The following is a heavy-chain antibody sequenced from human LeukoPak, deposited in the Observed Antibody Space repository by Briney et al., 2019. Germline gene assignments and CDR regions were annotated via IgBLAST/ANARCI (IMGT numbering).Heavy chain of an antibody. J-gene: IGHJ5*02. CDR1: GFTFSTYA. Sequence: PGGSLRLSCAASGFTFSTYATRWVRQAPGKGLEWVSNIIAAVEGTFYADSVQGRFIISRDNSESTVTLQMESLRAEDTAVYYWASGKPGGLVDLFDPWGQGTLVTVSS. CDR3: ASGKPGGLVDLFDP. D-gene: IGHD3/OR15-3a*01. CDR2: IIAAVEGT. V-gene: IGHV3-23*01.